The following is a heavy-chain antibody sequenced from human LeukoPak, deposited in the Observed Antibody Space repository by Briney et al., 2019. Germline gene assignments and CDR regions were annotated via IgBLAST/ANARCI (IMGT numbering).Heavy chain of an antibody. CDR3: ARHRGYDFWSPKFDY. CDR2: INHSGST. V-gene: IGHV4-34*01. CDR1: GGSFSGYY. J-gene: IGHJ4*02. Sequence: SETLSLTCAVYGGSFSGYYWSWIRQPPGKGLEWIGEINHSGSTNYNPSLKSRVTISVDTSKNQFSLKLSSVTAADTAVYYCARHRGYDFWSPKFDYWGQGTLVTVSS. D-gene: IGHD3-3*01.